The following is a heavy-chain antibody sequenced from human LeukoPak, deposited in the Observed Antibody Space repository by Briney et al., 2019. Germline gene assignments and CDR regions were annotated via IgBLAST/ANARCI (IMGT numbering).Heavy chain of an antibody. CDR3: ARLGSRNYDSSGYYLDYFDY. CDR1: GFTISSNY. J-gene: IGHJ4*02. CDR2: IYSGGST. V-gene: IGHV3-66*02. Sequence: GGSLRRSCAASGFTISSNYMSWVRQAPGKGLEWVSVIYSGGSTYYADSVKGRFTISRDNSKNTLYLQMNSLRAEDTAVYYCARLGSRNYDSSGYYLDYFDYWGQGTLVTVSS. D-gene: IGHD3-22*01.